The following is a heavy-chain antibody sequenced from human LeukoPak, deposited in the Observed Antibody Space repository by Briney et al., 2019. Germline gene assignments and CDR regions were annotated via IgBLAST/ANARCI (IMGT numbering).Heavy chain of an antibody. CDR1: GYSISSGYY. Sequence: SETLSLTCTVSGYSISSGYYWGWIRQPPGQGLEWIGSIYHSGSTYYNPSLKSRVTISVDTSKNQFSLKLSSVTAADTAVYYPIRMGGDRPFDPWGQGTLVTVSS. CDR2: IYHSGST. D-gene: IGHD2-21*01. CDR3: IRMGGDRPFDP. J-gene: IGHJ5*02. V-gene: IGHV4-38-2*02.